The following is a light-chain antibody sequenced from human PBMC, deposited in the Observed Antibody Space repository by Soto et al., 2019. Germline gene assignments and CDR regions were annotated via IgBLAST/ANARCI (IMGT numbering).Light chain of an antibody. J-gene: IGKJ3*01. CDR2: GAS. Sequence: EVVLTQSPGTLSLSPGERATLSCRASQSVAANYLAWYQQKRGQAPRLLIYGASSRATGIPYRFSGSGSGTEFTLTISRLEPDDFSAYYCQQYRSAPLTFGPGTKVDIK. CDR1: QSVAANY. CDR3: QQYRSAPLT. V-gene: IGKV3-20*01.